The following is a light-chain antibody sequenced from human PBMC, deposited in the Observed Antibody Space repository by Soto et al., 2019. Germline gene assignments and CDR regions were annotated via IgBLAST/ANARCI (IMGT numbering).Light chain of an antibody. V-gene: IGKV1-27*01. CDR1: QDIGNH. CDR2: AAS. CDR3: EMYNIAPLIT. Sequence: DIQMIQSPSSLSAYVGARVTISCRACQDIGNHLAWYQQKPGKVPKLLIHAASTLQSGVPSRFSGSGSGTDFTLTISSLQPEDVATYFCEMYNIAPLITFGQGTRLEIK. J-gene: IGKJ5*01.